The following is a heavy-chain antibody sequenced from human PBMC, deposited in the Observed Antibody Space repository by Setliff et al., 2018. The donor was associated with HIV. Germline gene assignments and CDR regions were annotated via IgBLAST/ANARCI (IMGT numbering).Heavy chain of an antibody. CDR2: IYTTGST. CDR3: ARESLAVGTRWFDP. Sequence: SETLSLTCTVSGDSISNYYWSWVRQPPGKGLEWIGYIYTTGSTNYNPSLKSRVTMSVDTSKNQFSLRLTSVTAADTAIYYCARESLAVGTRWFDPWGQGTLVTVSS. D-gene: IGHD6-13*01. J-gene: IGHJ5*02. CDR1: GDSISNYY. V-gene: IGHV4-4*09.